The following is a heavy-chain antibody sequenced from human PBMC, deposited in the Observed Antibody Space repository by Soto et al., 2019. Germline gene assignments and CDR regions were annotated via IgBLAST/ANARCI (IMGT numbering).Heavy chain of an antibody. CDR1: GGTFSSSA. D-gene: IGHD3-3*02. CDR2: IMPIFRTP. Sequence: QVQLVQSGAEVKKPGSSVKVSCKASGGTFSSSAFSWVRQAPGQGLEWMGGIMPIFRTPDYAPKFQGRVTMTADETTSTAYMELSSLTSEDTGVYYGAREKDRQQLGGNYCYIMDVWGQGTTVTVSS. CDR3: AREKDRQQLGGNYCYIMDV. J-gene: IGHJ6*02. V-gene: IGHV1-69*12.